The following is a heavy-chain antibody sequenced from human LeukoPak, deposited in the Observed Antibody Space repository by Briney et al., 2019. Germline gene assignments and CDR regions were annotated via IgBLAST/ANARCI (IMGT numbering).Heavy chain of an antibody. Sequence: GGSLRLSCAASGFMFSANWMYWVRQAPGKGPEYVASMNQDGSQKYYMDSVKGRFTISRDNAKNSLYLQLNSLRVEDTAVYFCARDSNFAYLDSWGQGTLVTVSS. V-gene: IGHV3-7*05. CDR1: GFMFSANW. J-gene: IGHJ4*02. CDR2: MNQDGSQK. CDR3: ARDSNFAYLDS. D-gene: IGHD4/OR15-4a*01.